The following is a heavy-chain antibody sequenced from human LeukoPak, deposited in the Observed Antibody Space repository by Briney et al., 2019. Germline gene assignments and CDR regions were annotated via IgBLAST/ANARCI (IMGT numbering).Heavy chain of an antibody. CDR3: ARDGWFGDYNWFDP. CDR1: GFTFSSYS. Sequence: PGGSLRLSCAASGFTFSSYSMNWVRQAPGKGLEWDSYISSASNTIYYADSVRGRFTISRDNAKNSLYLQMNSLRAEDTAMYYCARDGWFGDYNWFDPWGQGTLVTVSS. CDR2: ISSASNTI. J-gene: IGHJ5*02. V-gene: IGHV3-48*01. D-gene: IGHD3-10*01.